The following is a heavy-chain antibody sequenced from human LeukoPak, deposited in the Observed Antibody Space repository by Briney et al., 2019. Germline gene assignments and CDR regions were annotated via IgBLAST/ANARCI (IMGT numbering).Heavy chain of an antibody. CDR1: GGTFSSYA. CDR2: IIPMFGTA. D-gene: IGHD2-8*02. CDR3: ARDSTGWQADSFDI. V-gene: IGHV1-69*06. J-gene: IGHJ3*02. Sequence: SVKVSCKASGGTFSSYAISWVRQAPGQGLEWMGGIIPMFGTAKYAQKFQGRVTITADKSTSTAYMELSSLRVEDTAVYFCARDSTGWQADSFDIWGQGTMVTVSS.